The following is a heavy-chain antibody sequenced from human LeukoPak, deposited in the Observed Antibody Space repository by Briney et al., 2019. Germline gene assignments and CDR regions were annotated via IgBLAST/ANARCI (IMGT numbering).Heavy chain of an antibody. V-gene: IGHV3-48*03. CDR3: TRPSHSYGTDAFDI. Sequence: GGSLRLSCAASGFTFSSYEMNWVRQAPGKGLEWVSYISNSGTTIYYADSVKGRFTISRDNAKNSLYLQMNSLRAEDTAVYYCTRPSHSYGTDAFDIWGQGTMVTVSS. J-gene: IGHJ3*02. D-gene: IGHD1-14*01. CDR2: ISNSGTTI. CDR1: GFTFSSYE.